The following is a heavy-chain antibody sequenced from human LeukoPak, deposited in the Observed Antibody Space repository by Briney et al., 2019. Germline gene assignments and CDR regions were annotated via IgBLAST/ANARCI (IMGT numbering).Heavy chain of an antibody. CDR2: IIPIFGTA. D-gene: IGHD4-23*01. V-gene: IGHV1-69*05. CDR1: GGTFSSYA. Sequence: ASVKVSCKASGGTFSSYAISWVRQAPGQELEWMGGIIPIFGTANYAQKFQGRVTITTDESTSTAYMELSSLRSEDTAVYYCASGPDYGGNSDWGQGTLVTVSS. CDR3: ASGPDYGGNSD. J-gene: IGHJ4*02.